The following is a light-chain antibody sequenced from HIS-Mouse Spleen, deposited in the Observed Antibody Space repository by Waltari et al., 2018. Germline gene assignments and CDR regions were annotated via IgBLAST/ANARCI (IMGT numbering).Light chain of an antibody. CDR1: SSNLGSNY. Sequence: QSVLTQPPSASGTPGQRVTISCSGSSSNLGSNYVYWYQQLPGTAPKLLIYRNTQRPSGVPDRFSGSKSGTSASLAISGLRSEDEADYYCAAWYDSLSGWVFGGGTKLTVL. CDR2: RNT. CDR3: AAWYDSLSGWV. V-gene: IGLV1-47*01. J-gene: IGLJ3*02.